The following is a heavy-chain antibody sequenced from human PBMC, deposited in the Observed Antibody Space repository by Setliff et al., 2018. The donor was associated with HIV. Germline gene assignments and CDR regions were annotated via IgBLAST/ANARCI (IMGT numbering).Heavy chain of an antibody. CDR2: FYTSGST. CDR3: ARGGGRVVRGLIGMYYFDY. Sequence: SETLSLTCSVSGGSTSSDTWSWIRQPAGQGLEWIGRFYTSGSTNYNPPFKSRVTISEGTSENQFSLKLNSGTAADTAIYYCARGGGRVVRGLIGMYYFDYWGQGILVTVSS. J-gene: IGHJ4*02. V-gene: IGHV4-4*07. D-gene: IGHD3-10*01. CDR1: GGSTSSDT.